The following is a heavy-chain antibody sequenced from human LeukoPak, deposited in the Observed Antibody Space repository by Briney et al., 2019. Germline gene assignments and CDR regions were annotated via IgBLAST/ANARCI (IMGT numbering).Heavy chain of an antibody. CDR2: IIPIFGTA. CDR3: ARSGVEMATMFGFDY. J-gene: IGHJ4*02. CDR1: GGTFSSYA. Sequence: SVKVSCKASGGTFSSYAISWVRQAPGQGLEWMGGIIPIFGTANYAQKFQGRVTITADESTSTAYMGLSSLRSEDTAVYYCARSGVEMATMFGFDYWGQGTLVTVSS. V-gene: IGHV1-69*13. D-gene: IGHD5-24*01.